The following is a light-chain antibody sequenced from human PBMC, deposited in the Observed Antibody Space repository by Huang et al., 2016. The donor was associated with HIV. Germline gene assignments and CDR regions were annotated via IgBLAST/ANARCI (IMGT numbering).Light chain of an antibody. CDR2: AAS. J-gene: IGKJ4*01. V-gene: IGKV1-9*01. Sequence: IQLTQSPSSLSASVGDRVTITCRASQGISSFLAWYQQKPVKAPKLLMYAASTLHSGVPLRFSGSGSGTDFTLTISSRQPEDFATYYCQQFNNYPLTFGGGTKVEIK. CDR1: QGISSF. CDR3: QQFNNYPLT.